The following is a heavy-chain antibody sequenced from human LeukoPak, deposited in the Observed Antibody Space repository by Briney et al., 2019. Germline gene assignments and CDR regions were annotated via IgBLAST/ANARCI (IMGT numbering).Heavy chain of an antibody. J-gene: IGHJ4*02. CDR3: TREDGRVNFDY. CDR2: IWYDGNNK. V-gene: IGHV3-33*01. D-gene: IGHD5-24*01. Sequence: GRSLRLSCAASGFTFSRYGMHWVRQAPGKGLEWVAVIWYDGNNKYYADSVKGRFTISRDNSKNTLYLQMNSLRAEDTAVYYCTREDGRVNFDYWGQGTLVTVSS. CDR1: GFTFSRYG.